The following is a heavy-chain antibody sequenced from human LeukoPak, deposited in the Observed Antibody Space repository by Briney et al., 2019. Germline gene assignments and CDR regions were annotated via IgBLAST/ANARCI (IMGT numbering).Heavy chain of an antibody. Sequence: PSETLSLTCAVYGGSFSGYYWSWIRQPPGKWLEWIGEINHSGSTNYNPSLKSRVTISVDTSKNQFSLKLSSVTAADTAVYYCARDLIFHGSGRYMDVWGKGTTVTVSS. J-gene: IGHJ6*03. V-gene: IGHV4-34*01. D-gene: IGHD3-10*01. CDR3: ARDLIFHGSGRYMDV. CDR1: GGSFSGYY. CDR2: INHSGST.